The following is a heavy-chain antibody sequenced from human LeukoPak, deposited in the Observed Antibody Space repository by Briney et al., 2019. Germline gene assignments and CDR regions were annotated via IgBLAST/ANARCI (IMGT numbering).Heavy chain of an antibody. Sequence: GGSLRLSCAASGFTFSSYSMNWVRQAPGTGLEWVANINPAGSETYYVDPVKGRFSISRDNAKNLVYLQMNSLRAEDTAVYHCARFGYVAAVDVWGQGTPVTVSS. CDR2: INPAGSET. CDR3: ARFGYVAAVDV. J-gene: IGHJ4*02. D-gene: IGHD2-15*01. CDR1: GFTFSSYS. V-gene: IGHV3-7*01.